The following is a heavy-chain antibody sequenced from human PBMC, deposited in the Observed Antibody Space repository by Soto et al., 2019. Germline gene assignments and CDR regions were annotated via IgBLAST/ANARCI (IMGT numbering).Heavy chain of an antibody. CDR2: FDPEDGET. J-gene: IGHJ4*02. D-gene: IGHD5-12*01. CDR1: GYTLTELS. Sequence: GASVKVSCKVSGYTLTELSIHWVRQAPGEGLEWMGGFDPEDGETIYAQKFQGRVTMTEDTSTDTAYMELSSLRSEDTAVYYCATPLMIRGYSGYEYYFDYWGQGTLLTVSS. V-gene: IGHV1-24*01. CDR3: ATPLMIRGYSGYEYYFDY.